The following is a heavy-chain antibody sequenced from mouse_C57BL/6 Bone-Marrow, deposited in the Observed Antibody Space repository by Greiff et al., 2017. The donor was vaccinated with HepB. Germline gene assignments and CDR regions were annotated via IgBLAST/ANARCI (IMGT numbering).Heavy chain of an antibody. CDR1: GYTYTDHT. D-gene: IGHD2-2*01. J-gene: IGHJ3*01. V-gene: IGHV1-78*01. CDR3: ARRRNVYAAWFAY. Sequence: QVQLQQSDAELVKPGASVKISCKVSGYTYTDHTIHWMKQRPEQGLEWIGYIYPRDGSTKYNEKFKGKATLTADKSSSTAYIQLNSLTSEDSSVYFCARRRNVYAAWFAYWGQGTLVTVSA. CDR2: IYPRDGST.